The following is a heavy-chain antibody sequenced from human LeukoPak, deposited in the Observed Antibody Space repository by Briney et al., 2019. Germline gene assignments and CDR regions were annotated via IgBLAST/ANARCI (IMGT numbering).Heavy chain of an antibody. J-gene: IGHJ2*01. Sequence: GGSLRLSCAASGFTFRTYRMNWVRQAPGKGLEWVSSISSSSNYIYHADSVKGRFTISRDNAKNSLYLQMTSLRAEDTAVYFCVRDLVRGVHPVFYFDLRGRGTLVTVSS. D-gene: IGHD3-10*01. V-gene: IGHV3-21*01. CDR2: ISSSSNYI. CDR3: VRDLVRGVHPVFYFDL. CDR1: GFTFRTYR.